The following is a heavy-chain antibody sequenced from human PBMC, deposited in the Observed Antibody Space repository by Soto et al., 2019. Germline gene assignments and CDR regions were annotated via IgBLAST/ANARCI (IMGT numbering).Heavy chain of an antibody. CDR2: IKQDGSEK. CDR3: ARLYSSGSYGY. V-gene: IGHV3-7*01. J-gene: IGHJ4*02. CDR1: GFTFISYW. D-gene: IGHD6-19*01. Sequence: GGSLRLSCAASGFTFISYWMSWVRQAPGKGLEWVANIKQDGSEKYYVDSVKGRFTISRDNAKNSLYLQMNSLRAEDTAVYYCARLYSSGSYGYWGQGTLVTVSS.